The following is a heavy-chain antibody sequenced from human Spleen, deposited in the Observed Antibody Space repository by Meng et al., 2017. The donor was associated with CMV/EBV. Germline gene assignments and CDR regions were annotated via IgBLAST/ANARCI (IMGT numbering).Heavy chain of an antibody. CDR3: ARDATRRDFWSGYYNY. Sequence: ASVKVSCKASDYTFTRYGISWVRQAPGQGLEWMGWISAYNGNTNYAQKLQGRVTMTTDTSTSTAYMELRSLRSDDTAVYYCARDATRRDFWSGYYNYWGQGTLVTVSS. V-gene: IGHV1-18*04. J-gene: IGHJ4*02. CDR1: DYTFTRYG. D-gene: IGHD3-3*01. CDR2: ISAYNGNT.